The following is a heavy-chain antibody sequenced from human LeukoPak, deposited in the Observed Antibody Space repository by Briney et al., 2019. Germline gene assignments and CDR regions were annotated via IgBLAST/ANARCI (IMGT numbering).Heavy chain of an antibody. D-gene: IGHD1-26*01. CDR3: ARMVGWGARRYYYYYMDV. CDR1: GGSLSSYY. J-gene: IGHJ6*03. CDR2: IYYSGST. Sequence: SETLSLTCTVSGGSLSSYYWSWIRQPPRKGLEWIGDIYYSGSTNYNPSPKRRVTISVDTSKNQFSLKLSSVTAAATAVYYSARMVGWGARRYYYYYMDVWGKGTTVTISS. V-gene: IGHV4-59*01.